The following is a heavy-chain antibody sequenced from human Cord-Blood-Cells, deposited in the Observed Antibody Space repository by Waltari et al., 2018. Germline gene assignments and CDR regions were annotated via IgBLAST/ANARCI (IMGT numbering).Heavy chain of an antibody. Sequence: QVQLVQSGAEVKKPGASVKVSCKASGYTFTGYYMHWVRQAPGQGLEWMGWINPNSGGTNYAQKFQGRVTMTRDTSISTAYMELSRLRSDDTAVYYCARDRAGAVAGDAFDIWGQGTMVTVSS. D-gene: IGHD6-19*01. V-gene: IGHV1-2*02. CDR2: INPNSGGT. CDR3: ARDRAGAVAGDAFDI. J-gene: IGHJ3*02. CDR1: GYTFTGYY.